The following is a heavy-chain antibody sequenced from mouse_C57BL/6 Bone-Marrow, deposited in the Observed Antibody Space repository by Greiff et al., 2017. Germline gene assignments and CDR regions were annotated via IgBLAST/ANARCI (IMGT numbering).Heavy chain of an antibody. J-gene: IGHJ3*01. V-gene: IGHV1-81*01. CDR3: ARKEGGFAY. Sequence: VQLQQSGAELARPGALVKLSCTASGYTFTSYGISWVKQRTGQGLEWIGEIYPRSGNTYYNDQFKGKATLTADKSSSTAYMELRSLTSEDSAVYFCARKEGGFAYWGQGTLVTVSA. CDR1: GYTFTSYG. CDR2: IYPRSGNT.